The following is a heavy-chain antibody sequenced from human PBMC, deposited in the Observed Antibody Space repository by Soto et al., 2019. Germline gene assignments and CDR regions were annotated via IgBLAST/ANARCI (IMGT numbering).Heavy chain of an antibody. CDR1: GFTFSNHA. V-gene: IGHV3-30-3*01. CDR3: ARATMLGGYNWLDP. Sequence: PGGSLRLSCAASGFTFSNHAVHWVRQAPGKGLEWVALISFDGSAEAYAPSVKGRFTISRDNSNNTLSLDMNSLRVQDTAIYYCARATMLGGYNWLDPWGQGTVVTVSS. CDR2: ISFDGSAE. D-gene: IGHD3-10*01. J-gene: IGHJ5*02.